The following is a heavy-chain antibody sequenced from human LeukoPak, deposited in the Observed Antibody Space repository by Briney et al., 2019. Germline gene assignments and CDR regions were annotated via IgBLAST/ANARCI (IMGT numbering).Heavy chain of an antibody. V-gene: IGHV1-69*13. Sequence: GASVKVSCKASGGTFSSYAISWVRQAPGQGLEWMGGIIPIFGTANYAQKFQGRVTITADESTSTAYMELSSLRSEDTAVYYCARAPVYSSSWDDAFDIWGQGTMVTVSS. CDR1: GGTFSSYA. CDR2: IIPIFGTA. J-gene: IGHJ3*02. CDR3: ARAPVYSSSWDDAFDI. D-gene: IGHD6-13*01.